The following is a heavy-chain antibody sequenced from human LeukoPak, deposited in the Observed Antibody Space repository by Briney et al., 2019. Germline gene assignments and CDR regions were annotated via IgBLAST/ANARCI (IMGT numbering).Heavy chain of an antibody. Sequence: GGSLRLSCAASAFTFSNYAMSWVRQAPGKGLEWVSAITGSGGNTYYADSVKGRFTISRDDSKNTLYLQMNSLRAEDTAVYYCAKWGDYDVLTGYYVSDYWGQGTLVTVSS. CDR3: AKWGDYDVLTGYYVSDY. CDR2: ITGSGGNT. CDR1: AFTFSNYA. V-gene: IGHV3-23*01. D-gene: IGHD3-9*01. J-gene: IGHJ4*02.